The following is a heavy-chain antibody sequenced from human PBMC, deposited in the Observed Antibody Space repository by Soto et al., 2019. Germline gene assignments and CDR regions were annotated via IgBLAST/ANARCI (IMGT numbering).Heavy chain of an antibody. J-gene: IGHJ3*02. D-gene: IGHD6-19*01. CDR2: IYYSGST. CDR1: GGSISSSSYY. Sequence: QLQLQESGPGLVKPSETLSLTCTVSGGSISSSSYYWGWIRQPPGKGLEWIGSIYYSGSTYYNPSLKSRVTISLDTSKNQFSLKLSSVTAAHTAVYYCAALTPAVAGPKNAFDIWGLGTMVTVSS. CDR3: AALTPAVAGPKNAFDI. V-gene: IGHV4-39*01.